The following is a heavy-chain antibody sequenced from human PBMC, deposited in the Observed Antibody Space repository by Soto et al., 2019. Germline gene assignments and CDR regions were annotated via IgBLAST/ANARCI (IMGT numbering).Heavy chain of an antibody. D-gene: IGHD2-21*01. CDR2: IYYSGST. V-gene: IGHV4-39*01. Sequence: SETLSLTCTVSGGSISSSSYYWGWIRQPPGKGLEWIGSIYYSGSTYYNPSLKSRVTISVDTSKNQFSLKLSSVTAADTAVYYCARHPPLFHDAFDIWGQGTMVTVSS. CDR3: ARHPPLFHDAFDI. CDR1: GGSISSSSYY. J-gene: IGHJ3*02.